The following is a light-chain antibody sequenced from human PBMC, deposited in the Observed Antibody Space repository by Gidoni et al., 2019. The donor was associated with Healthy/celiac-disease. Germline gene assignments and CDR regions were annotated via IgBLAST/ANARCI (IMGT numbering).Light chain of an antibody. J-gene: IGKJ4*01. Sequence: EIVLPQSPATLSLSPEERATLSCRACQSVSRYLAWYQQKPGKAPRLLIYDASTRATGIPARFSGGCSGTDFTLTISSLEPEDFAVYYCQHRSNWPSFXGXTKVEIK. CDR1: QSVSRY. CDR3: QHRSNWPS. CDR2: DAS. V-gene: IGKV3-11*01.